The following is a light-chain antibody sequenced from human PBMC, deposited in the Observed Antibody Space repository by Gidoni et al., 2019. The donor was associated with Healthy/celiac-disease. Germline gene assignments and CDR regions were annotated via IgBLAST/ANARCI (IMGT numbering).Light chain of an antibody. CDR2: LGS. J-gene: IGKJ1*01. Sequence: IVMTQSPLSLLVTPGEPASISCRSSQSLLHSNVYNYLDWYLQKPGQSPQLLIYLGSNRASGVPDRFSGSGSGTDFTLKISRVEAEDVGVYYCMQARQTPRTFGQGTKVEIK. CDR3: MQARQTPRT. V-gene: IGKV2-28*01. CDR1: QSLLHSNVYNY.